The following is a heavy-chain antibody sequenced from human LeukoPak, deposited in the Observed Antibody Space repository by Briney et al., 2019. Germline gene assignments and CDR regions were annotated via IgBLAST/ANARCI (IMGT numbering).Heavy chain of an antibody. D-gene: IGHD6-13*01. Sequence: GASVKVSCKASGYTFTNYYMHWLRQAPGQGLEWMGIINPSGGGASSAQEFQGRVTMTRDTSTSTVYMELSSLRSDDTAVYYCASGQLRIAAAGSQGLPTHWGQGTLVTVSS. J-gene: IGHJ4*02. CDR3: ASGQLRIAAAGSQGLPTH. CDR1: GYTFTNYY. V-gene: IGHV1-46*01. CDR2: INPSGGGA.